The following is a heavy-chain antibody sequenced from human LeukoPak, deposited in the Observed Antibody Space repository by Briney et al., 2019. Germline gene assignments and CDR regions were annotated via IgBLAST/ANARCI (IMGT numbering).Heavy chain of an antibody. Sequence: ASVRVSCKASEYIFTGYYMHWVRQAPGQGLEWMGRINPNSGGTNYAQKFQGWVTMTRDTSISTAYMELSRLRSDDTAVYYCARDSGGYGMDVWGQGTTVTVSS. J-gene: IGHJ6*02. D-gene: IGHD3-10*01. CDR1: EYIFTGYY. CDR2: INPNSGGT. V-gene: IGHV1-2*04. CDR3: ARDSGGYGMDV.